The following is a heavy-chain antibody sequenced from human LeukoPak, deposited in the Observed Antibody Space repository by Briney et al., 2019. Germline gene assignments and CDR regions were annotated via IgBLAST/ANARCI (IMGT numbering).Heavy chain of an antibody. J-gene: IGHJ5*02. CDR1: GGSFSDYY. Sequence: SETLSLTCAVSGGSFSDYYWTWIRQTPVKGLEWVGEINHAGTTNYNPSLVSRVTISGEPSKKQFSLRLISVTAADTAVYYCAGGERDHNDRSGYYDRGPFSWGQGTLVTVSS. CDR2: INHAGTT. V-gene: IGHV4-34*01. CDR3: AGGERDHNDRSGYYDRGPFS. D-gene: IGHD3-22*01.